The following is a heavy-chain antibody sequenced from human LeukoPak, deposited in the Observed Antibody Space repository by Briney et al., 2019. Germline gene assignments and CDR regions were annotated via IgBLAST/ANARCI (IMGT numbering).Heavy chain of an antibody. CDR1: GFTFSDYY. CDR3: AREAAAGILFFDY. V-gene: IGHV3-11*01. J-gene: IGHJ4*02. Sequence: PGGSLRLSCAASGFTFSDYYMSWIRQAPGKGLEWVSYISSSGSTIYYADSVKGRFTISRDNAENSLYLQMNSLRAEDTAVYYCAREAAAGILFFDYWGQGTLVTVSS. D-gene: IGHD6-13*01. CDR2: ISSSGSTI.